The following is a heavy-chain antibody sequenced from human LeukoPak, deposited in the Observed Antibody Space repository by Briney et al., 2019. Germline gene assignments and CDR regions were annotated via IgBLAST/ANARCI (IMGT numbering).Heavy chain of an antibody. J-gene: IGHJ3*02. CDR2: INWNTNSI. Sequence: PGRSLRLSCAASGFTFDDYAMHWVRQAPGKGLEWVSGINWNTNSIKYADSVKGRLTISGDNAKNSLYLQMNSLRAEDTAFYYCAKGSSGWSMDAFDIWGQGTMVTVSS. V-gene: IGHV3-9*01. D-gene: IGHD6-19*01. CDR3: AKGSSGWSMDAFDI. CDR1: GFTFDDYA.